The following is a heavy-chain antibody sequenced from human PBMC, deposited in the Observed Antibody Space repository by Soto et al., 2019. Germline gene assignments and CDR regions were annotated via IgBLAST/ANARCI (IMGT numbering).Heavy chain of an antibody. J-gene: IGHJ4*02. CDR1: GGTFSSYA. D-gene: IGHD2-2*01. Sequence: GASVKVSCKASGGTFSSYAISWVRQAPGQGLEWMGGIIPIFGTANYVQKFQGRVTITADKSTSTAYMELSSLRSEDTAVYFCARASSPAAIFDYWGQGSLVTVSS. V-gene: IGHV1-69*06. CDR3: ARASSPAAIFDY. CDR2: IIPIFGTA.